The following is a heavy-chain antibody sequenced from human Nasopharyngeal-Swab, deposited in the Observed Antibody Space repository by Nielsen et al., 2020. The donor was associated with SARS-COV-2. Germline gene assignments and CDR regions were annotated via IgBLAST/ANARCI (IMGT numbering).Heavy chain of an antibody. J-gene: IGHJ4*02. Sequence: VCQAPGKGLEWVSVIYRGGSTYYADSVKGRFTISRDNSKKTLYLQMNSLRAEDTAVYYCARDGSYSSGYFDYWGQGTLVTVSS. CDR3: ARDGSYSSGYFDY. V-gene: IGHV3-53*01. D-gene: IGHD6-19*01. CDR2: IYRGGST.